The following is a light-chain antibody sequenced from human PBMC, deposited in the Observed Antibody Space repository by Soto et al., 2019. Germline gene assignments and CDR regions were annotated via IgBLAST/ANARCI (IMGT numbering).Light chain of an antibody. CDR3: QQYGSSPPWT. CDR1: QSVSFSY. CDR2: GAS. V-gene: IGKV3-20*01. J-gene: IGKJ1*01. Sequence: EIVLTQSPGTLSLSPGERATLSCRASQSVSFSYLAWYQQKPGQAPRLLIYGASSRATDIPDRFSGSGSGTDCTLTISRLEPEDFAVYYCQQYGSSPPWTFGQGTKVEIK.